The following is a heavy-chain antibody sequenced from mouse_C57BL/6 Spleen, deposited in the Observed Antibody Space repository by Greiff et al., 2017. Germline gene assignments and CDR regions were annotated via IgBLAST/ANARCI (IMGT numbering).Heavy chain of an antibody. D-gene: IGHD1-1*01. J-gene: IGHJ1*03. CDR2: ISSGSSTI. V-gene: IGHV5-17*01. Sequence: DVMLVESGGGLVKPGGSLKLSCAASGFTFSDYGMHWVRQAPGKGLEWVAYISSGSSTIYYADTVKGRFTISRDNAKNTLFLQMTSLRSEDTAMYYCARATVVTHWYFDVWGTGTTVTVSS. CDR1: GFTFSDYG. CDR3: ARATVVTHWYFDV.